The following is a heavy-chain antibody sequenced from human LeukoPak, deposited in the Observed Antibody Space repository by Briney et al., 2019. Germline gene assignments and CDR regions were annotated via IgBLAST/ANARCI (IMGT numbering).Heavy chain of an antibody. Sequence: GASVKVSYRTSGYDFSTYGTTWVRQAPGQGLEYMGWIRPSNGNRNYAQKVQDRVTLTTDTSTSTVYMELRSLRSDDTAVYYCARAFSASKSCDYWGQGTLVTVSS. CDR1: GYDFSTYG. CDR3: ARAFSASKSCDY. CDR2: IRPSNGNR. J-gene: IGHJ4*02. D-gene: IGHD6-19*01. V-gene: IGHV1-18*01.